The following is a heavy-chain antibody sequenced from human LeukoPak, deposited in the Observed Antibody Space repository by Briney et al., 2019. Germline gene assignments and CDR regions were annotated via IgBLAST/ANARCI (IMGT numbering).Heavy chain of an antibody. CDR3: AKGLWGAYYYGMDV. V-gene: IGHV3-23*01. CDR1: GFTFSNYA. Sequence: TGGSLRLSCAASGFTFSNYAMSWVRQAPGKGLEWVSVTSGSGATTYYADSVKGRFTISRDNSKNTLYLQVDSLRAEDTAVYYCAKGLWGAYYYGMDVWGQGTTVTVSS. CDR2: TSGSGATT. D-gene: IGHD3-16*01. J-gene: IGHJ6*02.